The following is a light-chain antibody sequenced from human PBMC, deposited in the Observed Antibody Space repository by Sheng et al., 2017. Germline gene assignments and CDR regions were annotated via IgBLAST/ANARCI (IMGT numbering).Light chain of an antibody. Sequence: EIVMTQSPATLSVSPGERATLSCRASQSVGTHLAWYQQKLGQAPRLLIYGASTRATGVPARFSGSGSETEFTLTITSLRSEDFAVYYCHQFNLWPWTFGQGTNVDVK. CDR1: QSVGTH. J-gene: IGKJ1*01. V-gene: IGKV3-15*01. CDR3: HQFNLWPWT. CDR2: GAS.